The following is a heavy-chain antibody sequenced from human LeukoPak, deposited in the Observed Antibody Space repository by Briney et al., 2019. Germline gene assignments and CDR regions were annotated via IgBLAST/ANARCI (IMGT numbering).Heavy chain of an antibody. Sequence: GGSLRLSCAASGFTFNTYTMNWVRQAPGKGLEWVSSITASSTAIYYADSVKGRFTISRDNAKNSLYLQMNSLRAEDTAVYYCARVLGAYYYMDVWGKGTTVTISS. CDR1: GFTFNTYT. CDR3: ARVLGAYYYMDV. CDR2: ITASSTAI. J-gene: IGHJ6*03. V-gene: IGHV3-21*01. D-gene: IGHD3-16*01.